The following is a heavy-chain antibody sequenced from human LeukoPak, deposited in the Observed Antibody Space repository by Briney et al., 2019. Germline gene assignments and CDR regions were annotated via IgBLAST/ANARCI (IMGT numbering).Heavy chain of an antibody. CDR1: GFTFSNYA. D-gene: IGHD6-19*01. Sequence: GGSLRLSCAASGFTFSNYAMHWVRQAPGKGLEYVSAISSNGGSTYYANSVKGRFTISRDNSKNTLYLQMGSLRSDDTAVYYCARDSSIIAVALHYWGQGTLVTVSS. V-gene: IGHV3-64*01. J-gene: IGHJ4*02. CDR2: ISSNGGST. CDR3: ARDSSIIAVALHY.